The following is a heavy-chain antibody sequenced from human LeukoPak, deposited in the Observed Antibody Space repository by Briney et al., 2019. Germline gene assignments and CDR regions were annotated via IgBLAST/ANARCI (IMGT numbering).Heavy chain of an antibody. V-gene: IGHV3-23*01. CDR3: AKINRYCTGGSCYSSGSYYYYGMDV. Sequence: GGSLRLSCVASGFTFSIYAMSWVRQAPGNGLEWVSVIFDSCVIAYYADSVKGRFTISRDNSKNKMYLQMNTLRPEDTATYYCAKINRYCTGGSCYSSGSYYYYGMDVWGKGTPVTVSS. D-gene: IGHD2-15*01. CDR1: GFTFSIYA. CDR2: IFDSCVIA. J-gene: IGHJ6*04.